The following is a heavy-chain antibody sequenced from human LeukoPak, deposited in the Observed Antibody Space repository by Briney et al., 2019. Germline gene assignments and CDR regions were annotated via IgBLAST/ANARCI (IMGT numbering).Heavy chain of an antibody. Sequence: GRSLRLSCAASGFTFSSYGKHWVRQAPGKGLEWVAVIWYDGSNKYYADSVKGRFTISRDNSKNTLYLQMNSLRAEDTAVYYCARDGYYGGLYYYFDYWGQGTLVTVSS. CDR2: IWYDGSNK. CDR3: ARDGYYGGLYYYFDY. D-gene: IGHD4-23*01. CDR1: GFTFSSYG. J-gene: IGHJ4*02. V-gene: IGHV3-33*01.